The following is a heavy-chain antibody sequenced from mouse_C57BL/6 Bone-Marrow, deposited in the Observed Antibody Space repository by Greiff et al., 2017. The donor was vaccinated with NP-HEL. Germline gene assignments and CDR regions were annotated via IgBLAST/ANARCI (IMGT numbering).Heavy chain of an antibody. V-gene: IGHV5-4*01. CDR3: ARDLNRYYAMDY. J-gene: IGHJ4*01. Sequence: EVQGVESGGGLVKPGGSLKLSCAASGFTFSSYAMSWVRQTPEKRLEWVATISDGGSYTYYPDNVKGRFTISRDNAKNNLYLQMSHLKSEDTAMYYCARDLNRYYAMDYWGQGTSVTVSS. CDR1: GFTFSSYA. CDR2: ISDGGSYT.